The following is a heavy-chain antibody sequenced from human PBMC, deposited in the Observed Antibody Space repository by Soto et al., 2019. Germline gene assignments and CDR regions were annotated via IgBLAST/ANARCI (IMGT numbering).Heavy chain of an antibody. V-gene: IGHV1-46*01. D-gene: IGHD4-17*01. Sequence: GASVKVSCKASGFTFSNYYMHWVRQAPEQGLEWMGLISPTANYTRYAQTFQGRFTITRYTSTSTVYMDLSSLTSEDTAVYYCARPEMRLGLRYAFDIWGQGTMVTVS. CDR1: GFTFSNYY. J-gene: IGHJ3*02. CDR3: ARPEMRLGLRYAFDI. CDR2: ISPTANYT.